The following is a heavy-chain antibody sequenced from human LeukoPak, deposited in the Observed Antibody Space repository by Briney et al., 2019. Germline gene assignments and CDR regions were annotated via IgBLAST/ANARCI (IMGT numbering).Heavy chain of an antibody. CDR1: GFTFSSYW. CDR2: IKQDGSEK. Sequence: GGSLRLSCAASGFTFSSYWMSWVRQAPGKGLEWVANIKQDGSEKYYVDSVKGRFTISRDNAKNSPYLQMNSLTAEDTAVYYCARDNSGYYSDYWGQGTVVTVSS. J-gene: IGHJ3*01. D-gene: IGHD3-22*01. CDR3: ARDNSGYYSDY. V-gene: IGHV3-7*01.